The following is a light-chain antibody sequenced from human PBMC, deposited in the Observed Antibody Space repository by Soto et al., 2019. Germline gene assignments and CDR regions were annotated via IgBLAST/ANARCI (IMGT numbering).Light chain of an antibody. Sequence: EIGLTQSPGTLSLSPGERAPLSCRASQSVSSSYLAWYQQKPGQAPRLLIYGASSRATGIPDRFSGSGSGTDFTLTISRLEPEDFAVYFCQQYGSSPVTFGQGTKVDIK. V-gene: IGKV3-20*01. CDR3: QQYGSSPVT. J-gene: IGKJ1*01. CDR2: GAS. CDR1: QSVSSSY.